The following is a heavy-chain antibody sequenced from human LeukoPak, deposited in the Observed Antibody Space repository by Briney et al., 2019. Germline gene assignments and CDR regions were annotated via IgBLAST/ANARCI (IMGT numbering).Heavy chain of an antibody. V-gene: IGHV4-38-2*02. J-gene: IGHJ4*02. CDR1: GYSISSGYY. Sequence: SETLSLTCTVSGYSISSGYYWGWIRQPPGKGLEWIGSIYHSGSTYYNPSLKSRVTISVGTSKNQFSLKLSSVTAADTAVYYCARALYYYGSGSSDYWGQGTLVTVSS. CDR3: ARALYYYGSGSSDY. D-gene: IGHD3-10*01. CDR2: IYHSGST.